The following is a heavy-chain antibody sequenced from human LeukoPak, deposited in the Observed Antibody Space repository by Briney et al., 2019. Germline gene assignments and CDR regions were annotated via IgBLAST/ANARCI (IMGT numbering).Heavy chain of an antibody. D-gene: IGHD2-21*02. CDR1: GYSFTSYW. V-gene: IGHV5-51*01. CDR2: IYPDDSDT. CDR3: ARIRKGVRPIVVVTAIPWFDP. J-gene: IGHJ5*02. Sequence: GESLKIACKVSGYSFTSYWIGWVRQMPGKGLEWMGNIYPDDSDTRYSPSFQGQVTISADKSISTAYLQWSSLKASDTAMYYCARIRKGVRPIVVVTAIPWFDPWGQGTLVTVSS.